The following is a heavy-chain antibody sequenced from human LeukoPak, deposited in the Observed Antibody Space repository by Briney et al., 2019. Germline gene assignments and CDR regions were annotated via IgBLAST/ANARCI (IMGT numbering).Heavy chain of an antibody. V-gene: IGHV4-59*01. CDR2: IYYSGST. CDR1: GGSISSYY. D-gene: IGHD3-10*01. Sequence: SETLYLTCTVSGGSISSYYWSWIRQPPGKGLEWIGCIYYSGSTNYNPSLKSRVTISFDTSKNQFSLKLSSVTAADTAVYYCARAPLYGSGSYQIDYWGQGTVVTVSS. CDR3: ARAPLYGSGSYQIDY. J-gene: IGHJ4*02.